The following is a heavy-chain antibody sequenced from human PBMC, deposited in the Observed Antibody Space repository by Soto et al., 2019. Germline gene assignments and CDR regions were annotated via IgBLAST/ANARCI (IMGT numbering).Heavy chain of an antibody. CDR1: GFTFSSYW. V-gene: IGHV3-7*01. Sequence: GGSLRLSCAASGFTFSSYWMSWVRQAPGKGLEWVANIKQDGSEKYYVDSVKGRFTISRDNAKNSLYLQMNSLRAEDTAVYYCAETRYSSGWYLAYWGQGTLVTVSS. J-gene: IGHJ4*02. CDR3: AETRYSSGWYLAY. D-gene: IGHD6-19*01. CDR2: IKQDGSEK.